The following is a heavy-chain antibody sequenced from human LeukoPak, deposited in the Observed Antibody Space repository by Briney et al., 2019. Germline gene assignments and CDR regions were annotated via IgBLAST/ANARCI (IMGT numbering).Heavy chain of an antibody. CDR3: AREVQRDGYNLNFDY. CDR1: GDSVSNNTAS. D-gene: IGHD5-24*01. Sequence: SQTLSLTCAISGDSVSNNTASWNWIRQPPSRGLEWLGRTYYRSKWYNDYALSVKSRITINPDTSKNQFSLQLNSVTPEDTAVYYCAREVQRDGYNLNFDYWGQGTLVTVSS. V-gene: IGHV6-1*01. CDR2: TYYRSKWYN. J-gene: IGHJ4*02.